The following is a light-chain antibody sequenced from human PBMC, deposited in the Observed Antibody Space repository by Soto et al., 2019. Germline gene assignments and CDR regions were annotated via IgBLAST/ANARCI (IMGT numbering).Light chain of an antibody. CDR3: QQYTQWPIT. J-gene: IGKJ5*01. CDR2: GIS. CDR1: QTIGRN. V-gene: IGKV3-15*01. Sequence: EIVMTQSPDTLSLSPGETATFSCRASQTIGRNYLAWYQQKPGQVPRLLIYGISTRATDIPARFSGSGSGTEFTLTISSLQSEDFAVYYCQQYTQWPITFGQGTRLEIK.